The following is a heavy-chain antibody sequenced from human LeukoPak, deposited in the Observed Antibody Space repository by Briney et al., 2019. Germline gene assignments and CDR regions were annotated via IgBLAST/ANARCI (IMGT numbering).Heavy chain of an antibody. Sequence: PGGSLRLSCAASGFTFSSYGMHWVRQAPGKGLEWVAVIRYDGSNKYYADSVKGRFTISRDNSKNTLYLQMNSLRAEDTAVYYCARQTYCGGNCYPIDYWGQGTLVTVSS. V-gene: IGHV3-33*01. D-gene: IGHD2-21*02. CDR3: ARQTYCGGNCYPIDY. CDR2: IRYDGSNK. CDR1: GFTFSSYG. J-gene: IGHJ4*02.